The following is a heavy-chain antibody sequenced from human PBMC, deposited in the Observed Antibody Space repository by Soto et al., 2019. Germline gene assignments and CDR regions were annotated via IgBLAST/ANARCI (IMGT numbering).Heavy chain of an antibody. J-gene: IGHJ4*02. V-gene: IGHV6-1*01. CDR3: AREYNTGWST. CDR1: GASVSDKTSA. D-gene: IGHD6-19*01. Sequence: SQTLSLTCGISGASVSDKTSAWNWIRQSPSRGLEWLGRTYYRSKWYYEYALSVKSRIRINPDTSKNQFSLQLNSVTPDDTAVYYCAREYNTGWSTWGLGTLVTVSS. CDR2: TYYRSKWYY.